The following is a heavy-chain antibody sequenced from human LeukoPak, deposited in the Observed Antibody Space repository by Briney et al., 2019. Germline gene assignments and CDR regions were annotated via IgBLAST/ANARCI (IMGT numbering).Heavy chain of an antibody. J-gene: IGHJ4*02. CDR3: ARDQEGATTH. D-gene: IGHD1-26*01. Sequence: GASVKVSCKASGYTFTSYGISWVRQAPGQGLEWMGLINPSGGSTSYAQKFQGRVTMTRDTSTSTVYMELSSLRSEDTAVYYCARDQEGATTHWGQGTLVTVSS. V-gene: IGHV1-46*01. CDR2: INPSGGST. CDR1: GYTFTSYG.